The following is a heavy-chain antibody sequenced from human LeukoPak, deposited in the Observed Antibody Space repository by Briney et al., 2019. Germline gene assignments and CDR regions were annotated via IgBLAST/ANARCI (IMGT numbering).Heavy chain of an antibody. CDR2: IRYDGSNK. CDR1: GFTFSSYG. V-gene: IGHV3-30*02. CDR3: AKVTAGTGAQYYYYYMDV. J-gene: IGHJ6*03. D-gene: IGHD6-13*01. Sequence: GGSLRLSCAASGFTFSSYGMHWVRQAPGKGLEWVAFIRYDGSNKYYADSVKGRFTISRDNSKNTLHLQMNSLRAEDTAVYYCAKVTAGTGAQYYYYYMDVWGKGTTVTVSS.